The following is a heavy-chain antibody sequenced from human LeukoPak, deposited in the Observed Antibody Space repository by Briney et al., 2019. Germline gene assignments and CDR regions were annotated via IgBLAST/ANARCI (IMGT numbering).Heavy chain of an antibody. Sequence: PSETLSLTCTVSGGSISSYYWSWIRQPAGKGLEWIGRIYTSGSTNYNPSLTSRVTMSVATSKNQFSLKLSSVTAADTAVYYCAREGTAAGTARSFDYWGQGTLVTVSS. CDR2: IYTSGST. J-gene: IGHJ4*02. CDR1: GGSISSYY. CDR3: AREGTAAGTARSFDY. D-gene: IGHD6-13*01. V-gene: IGHV4-4*07.